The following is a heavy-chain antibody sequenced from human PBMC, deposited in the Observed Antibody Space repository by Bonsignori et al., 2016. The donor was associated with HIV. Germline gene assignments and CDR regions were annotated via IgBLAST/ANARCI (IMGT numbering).Heavy chain of an antibody. CDR1: GGSTSSSSFY. CDR2: IYFDAKT. D-gene: IGHD2-8*01. CDR3: ASRLMVSYKYYYMDV. V-gene: IGHV4-39*07. Sequence: QLQLQESGPGLVKPSETLSLTCTVSGGSTSSSSFYWGWIRQPPGKGLEWIGSIYFDAKTHDNPSLRSRVTMSIDNANNQFSLKLRSVTAADTAVYYCASRLMVSYKYYYMDVWGSGTTVTVS. J-gene: IGHJ6*03.